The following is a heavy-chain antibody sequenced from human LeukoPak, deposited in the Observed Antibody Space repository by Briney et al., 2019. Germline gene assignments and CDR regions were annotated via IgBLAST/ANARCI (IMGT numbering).Heavy chain of an antibody. Sequence: GGSLRLSCAASGFTFSSYAMSWVRQAPGKGLEWVSAISGSGGSTYYADSVTGRFTISRDTAKNSLILQMNSLRAGDTALYFCARLSGTGYFDLWGQGTLVTVSS. D-gene: IGHD1-26*01. CDR1: GFTFSSYA. CDR3: ARLSGTGYFDL. V-gene: IGHV3-23*01. J-gene: IGHJ4*02. CDR2: ISGSGGST.